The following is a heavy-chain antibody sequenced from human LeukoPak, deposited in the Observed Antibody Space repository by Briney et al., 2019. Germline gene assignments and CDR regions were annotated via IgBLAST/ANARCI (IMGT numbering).Heavy chain of an antibody. CDR1: GFTFSSYA. CDR3: AKGRGLAAAGGVFDY. D-gene: IGHD6-13*01. Sequence: PGGSLRLSCAASGFTFSSYAMSWVRQAPGKGLEWVSAISGSGGSTYYADSVEGRFTISRDNSKNTLYLQMNSLRAEDTAVYYCAKGRGLAAAGGVFDYWGQGTLVTVSS. CDR2: ISGSGGST. V-gene: IGHV3-23*01. J-gene: IGHJ4*02.